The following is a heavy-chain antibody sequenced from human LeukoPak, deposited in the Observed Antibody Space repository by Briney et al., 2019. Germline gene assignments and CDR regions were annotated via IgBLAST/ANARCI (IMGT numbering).Heavy chain of an antibody. CDR1: GGSISSGDYY. CDR2: IYYSRST. CDR3: ARNGGNSASFDY. J-gene: IGHJ4*02. V-gene: IGHV4-30-4*01. Sequence: SETLSLTCTVSGGSISSGDYYWSWIRQPPGKGLEWIGYIYYSRSTYYNPSLKSRVTISVDTSKNQFSLKLSSVTAADTAVYYCARNGGNSASFDYWGQGTLVTVSS. D-gene: IGHD4-23*01.